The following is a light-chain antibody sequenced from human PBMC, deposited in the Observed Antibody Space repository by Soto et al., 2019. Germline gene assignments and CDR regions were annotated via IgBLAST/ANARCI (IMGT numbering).Light chain of an antibody. CDR2: EVS. CDR1: SSDVGSYNY. V-gene: IGLV2-14*01. J-gene: IGLJ7*01. CDR3: ASSPSNTPLWV. Sequence: HSVLTQPASVSGSPGQSITISCTGTSSDVGSYNYVSWYQHHPGKAPKLLIFEVSNRPSGVSDRFSGSKSGNTASLTISGLQVEDEADYYCASSPSNTPLWVLGGGTQLTVL.